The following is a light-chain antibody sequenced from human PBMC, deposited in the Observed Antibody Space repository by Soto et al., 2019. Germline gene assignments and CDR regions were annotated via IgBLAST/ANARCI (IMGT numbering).Light chain of an antibody. CDR1: SGRSSYA. V-gene: IGLV4-69*01. CDR2: VNSDGSH. CDR3: QTWGTGML. J-gene: IGLJ2*01. Sequence: QPVLTQSPSASASLGASVKLTCSLSSGRSSYAIAWHQQQPEKGPRYLMKVNSDGSHSKGDGIPDRFSGSSSGAERYLTISSLQSEDEADYYCQTWGTGMLFGGGTKVTVL.